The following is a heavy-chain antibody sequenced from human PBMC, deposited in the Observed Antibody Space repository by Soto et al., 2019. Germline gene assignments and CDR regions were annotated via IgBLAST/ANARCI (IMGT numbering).Heavy chain of an antibody. V-gene: IGHV5-51*01. CDR2: IYPGDSDT. D-gene: IGHD5-12*01. CDR3: ARIRRDGYKRSTYYYYGMDV. J-gene: IGHJ6*02. CDR1: GYSFTSYW. Sequence: GESLKISCKGSGYSFTSYWIGWVRQMPGKGLEWMGIIYPGDSDTRYSPSFQGQVTISADKSISTAYLQWSSLKASDTAMYYCARIRRDGYKRSTYYYYGMDVWGQGTTVTVSS.